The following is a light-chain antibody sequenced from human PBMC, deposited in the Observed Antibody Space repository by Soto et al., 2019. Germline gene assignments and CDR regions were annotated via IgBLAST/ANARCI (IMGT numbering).Light chain of an antibody. Sequence: QSVLTQPPSASGTPGQRVTISCSGSSSNIGSNYVYWYQQLPGTAPKPLIYRNNQRPSGVPDRFSGSKSGTSASLAISGLRSEDEADYYCAAWDDSLSGPGVFGGGTQLTVL. CDR3: AAWDDSLSGPGV. V-gene: IGLV1-47*01. CDR1: SSNIGSNY. J-gene: IGLJ2*01. CDR2: RNN.